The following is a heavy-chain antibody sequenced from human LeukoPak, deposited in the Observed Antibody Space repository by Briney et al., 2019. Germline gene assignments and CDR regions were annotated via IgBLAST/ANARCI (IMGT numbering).Heavy chain of an antibody. V-gene: IGHV3-64*04. CDR3: AKDPYSSSSGGPYAMDV. CDR2: ITNNGGST. J-gene: IGHJ6*02. Sequence: GGSLRLSCSASGFPFGSYAMHWVRQAPGKGLEYVSAITNNGGSTYYADSVKGRFTISRDNSKNTLYLQMNSLRAEDTAAYYCAKDPYSSSSGGPYAMDVWGQGTTVTVSS. D-gene: IGHD6-6*01. CDR1: GFPFGSYA.